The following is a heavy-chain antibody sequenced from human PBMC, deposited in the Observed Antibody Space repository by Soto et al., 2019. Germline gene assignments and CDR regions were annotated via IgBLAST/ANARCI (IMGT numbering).Heavy chain of an antibody. CDR1: GYTFTSYY. Sequence: ASVKVSCKASGYTFTSYYMHWVRQAPGQGLEWMGIINPSGGSTSYAQKFQGRVTMTRDTSTSTVYMELSSLRSEDTAVYYCAREVESDYGSVSYPLYYYGMDVWGQGTTVTVSS. CDR3: AREVESDYGSVSYPLYYYGMDV. D-gene: IGHD3-10*01. V-gene: IGHV1-46*01. J-gene: IGHJ6*02. CDR2: INPSGGST.